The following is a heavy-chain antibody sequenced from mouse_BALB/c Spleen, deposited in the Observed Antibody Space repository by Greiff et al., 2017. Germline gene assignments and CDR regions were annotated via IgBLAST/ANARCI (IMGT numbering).Heavy chain of an antibody. Sequence: EVKLMESGGGLVQPGGSRKLSCAASGFTFSSFGMHWVRQAPEKGLEWVAYISSGSSTIYYADTVKGRFTISRDNPKNTLFLQMTSLRSEDTAMYYCARVRSSSFDYWGQGTTLTVSS. CDR3: ARVRSSSFDY. CDR2: ISSGSSTI. D-gene: IGHD1-1*01. CDR1: GFTFSSFG. V-gene: IGHV5-17*02. J-gene: IGHJ2*01.